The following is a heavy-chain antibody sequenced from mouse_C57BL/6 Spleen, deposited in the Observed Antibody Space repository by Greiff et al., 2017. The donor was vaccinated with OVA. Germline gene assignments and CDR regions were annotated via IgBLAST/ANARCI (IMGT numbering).Heavy chain of an antibody. J-gene: IGHJ4*01. D-gene: IGHD1-1*01. CDR3: ARRVITTDAMDY. V-gene: IGHV1-69*01. CDR2: LDPSDSYT. CDR1: GYTFTSYW. Sequence: QVQLQQPGAELVMPGASVKLSCKASGYTFTSYWMHWVKQRPGQGLEWIGELDPSDSYTNYNQKFKGKSTLTVDKSSSTAYMQLSSLTSEDSAVYYCARRVITTDAMDYWGQGTSVTVSS.